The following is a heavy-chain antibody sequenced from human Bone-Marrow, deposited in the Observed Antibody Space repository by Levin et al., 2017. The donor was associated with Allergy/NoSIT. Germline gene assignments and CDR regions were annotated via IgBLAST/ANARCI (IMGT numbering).Heavy chain of an antibody. Sequence: ASVKVSCAASGFTFTNYWMTWVRQAPGKGLEWVANINQGGSGKYYVDSVKGRFTISRDNDMNSVYLQMNSLRAEDTAVYYCARTGDDYWGQGTLVTVSS. D-gene: IGHD4-17*01. V-gene: IGHV3-7*04. CDR2: INQGGSGK. J-gene: IGHJ4*02. CDR3: ARTGDDY. CDR1: GFTFTNYW.